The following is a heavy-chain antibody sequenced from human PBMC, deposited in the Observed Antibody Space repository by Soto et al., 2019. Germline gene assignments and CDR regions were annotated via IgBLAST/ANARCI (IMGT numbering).Heavy chain of an antibody. CDR1: GFTFSNAW. J-gene: IGHJ6*03. V-gene: IGHV3-15*01. CDR2: IKSKTDGGTT. Sequence: PGGSLRLSCAASGFTFSNAWMSWVRQAPGKGLEWVGRIKSKTDGGTTDYAAPVKGRFTISRDDSKNTLYLQMNSLKTEDTAVYYCTTATDPMVVPAATVYYYYYMDVWGKGTTVTVSS. D-gene: IGHD2-2*01. CDR3: TTATDPMVVPAATVYYYYYMDV.